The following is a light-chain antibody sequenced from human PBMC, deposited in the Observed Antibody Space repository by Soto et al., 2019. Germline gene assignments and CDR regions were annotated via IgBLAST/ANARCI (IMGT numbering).Light chain of an antibody. CDR1: QSVSSSY. CDR3: QQYGSSPWT. J-gene: IGKJ1*01. CDR2: GAS. V-gene: IGKV3-20*01. Sequence: ESVFTQSPGTLSFSPGERATLSCRASQSVSSSYLAWYQQKPGQAPRLLIYGASSRATGIPDRFSGSGSGTDFTLTISRLEPEDFAVYYCQQYGSSPWTFGQGTKVDIK.